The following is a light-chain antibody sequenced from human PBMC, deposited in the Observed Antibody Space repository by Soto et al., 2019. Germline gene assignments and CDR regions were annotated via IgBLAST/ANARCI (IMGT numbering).Light chain of an antibody. CDR1: SSNIGTTT. Sequence: QSVLTQPPSASGAPGQRVTISCSGSSSNIGTTTVNWYQHVPGTAPKLLIYNINQRPSGVPDRFSGPRSGTSASLAIGGLQSADEADYYCSSWDDSLNGVVFGRGTKVTVL. CDR2: NIN. V-gene: IGLV1-44*01. CDR3: SSWDDSLNGVV. J-gene: IGLJ2*01.